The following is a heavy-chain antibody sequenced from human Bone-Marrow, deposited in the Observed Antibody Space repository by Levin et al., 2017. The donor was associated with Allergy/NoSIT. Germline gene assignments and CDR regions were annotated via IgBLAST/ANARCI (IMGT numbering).Heavy chain of an antibody. CDR1: GDSLTGYY. V-gene: IGHV4-59*08. Sequence: SETLSLTCTVSGDSLTGYYWSWIRQPPGKGLECIGNIFYTRITDYSPSLKSRVTISVDTSNNQFSLRLTSVTPADTDVYDCARQHGSGWTSFDSWGQGTLVTVSP. CDR3: ARQHGSGWTSFDS. CDR2: IFYTRIT. D-gene: IGHD6-19*01. J-gene: IGHJ4*02.